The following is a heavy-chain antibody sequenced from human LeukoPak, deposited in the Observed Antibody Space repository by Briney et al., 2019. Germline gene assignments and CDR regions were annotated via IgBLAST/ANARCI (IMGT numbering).Heavy chain of an antibody. Sequence: PSETLSLTCAVSGDSISSGNWWNWVRQSPEKGLEWIGEIYHRGSTSYNPSLKSRVTISVDKSKNQFSLKLTSVTAADTAVYYCARGYCSGGSCFPYYFDYWGQGTLVTVSS. J-gene: IGHJ4*02. CDR2: IYHRGST. V-gene: IGHV4-4*02. D-gene: IGHD2-15*01. CDR3: ARGYCSGGSCFPYYFDY. CDR1: GDSISSGNW.